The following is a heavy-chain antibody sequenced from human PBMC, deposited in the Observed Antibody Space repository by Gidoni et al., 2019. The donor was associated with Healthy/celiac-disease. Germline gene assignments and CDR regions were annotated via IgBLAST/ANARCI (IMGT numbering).Heavy chain of an antibody. CDR2: FDPEDGET. D-gene: IGHD4-17*01. CDR1: GYTLTELS. Sequence: QVQLVQSGAEVKKPGASVKVSCKVSGYTLTELSMHWGRQAPGKGLEWMGGFDPEDGETIYAKKFQGRVTMTEDTSTDKAYMELSSLGSEDTAVYYCATGSDGDQPWYYYGMDVWGQGTTVTVSS. J-gene: IGHJ6*02. V-gene: IGHV1-24*01. CDR3: ATGSDGDQPWYYYGMDV.